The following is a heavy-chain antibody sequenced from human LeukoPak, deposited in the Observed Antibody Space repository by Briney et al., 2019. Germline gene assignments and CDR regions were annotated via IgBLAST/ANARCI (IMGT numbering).Heavy chain of an antibody. CDR2: TYTSGST. D-gene: IGHD2-2*01. CDR1: GGSISSYY. J-gene: IGHJ6*03. Sequence: SETLSLTCTVSGGSISSYYWSWIRQPPGKGLEWIGYTYTSGSTNYNPSLKSRVTISVDTSKNQFSLKLSSVTAADTAVYYCARLFGLYCSSTSCPEGGYYYYYMDVWGKGTTVTVSS. CDR3: ARLFGLYCSSTSCPEGGYYYYYMDV. V-gene: IGHV4-4*09.